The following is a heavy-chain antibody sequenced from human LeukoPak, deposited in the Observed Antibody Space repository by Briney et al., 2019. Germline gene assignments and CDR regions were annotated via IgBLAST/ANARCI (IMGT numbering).Heavy chain of an antibody. J-gene: IGHJ5*02. CDR2: IIPILGIA. CDR3: ARDSGALWFGELSA. Sequence: ASVKVSCKASGGTFSSYAISWVRQAPGQGLEWVGRIIPILGIANYAQKFQGRVTITADKSTSTAYMELSSLRSEDTAVYYCARDSGALWFGELSAWGQGTLVTVSS. CDR1: GGTFSSYA. V-gene: IGHV1-69*04. D-gene: IGHD3-10*01.